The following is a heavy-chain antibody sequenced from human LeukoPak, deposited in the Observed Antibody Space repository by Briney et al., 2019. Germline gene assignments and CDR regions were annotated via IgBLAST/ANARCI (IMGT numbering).Heavy chain of an antibody. CDR3: ARQTGSGLFILP. J-gene: IGHJ4*02. Sequence: SETLSLTCTVSGYSISSGYYWGWIRQPPGKGLKWIGSISHSGSTNYNPSLKSRVTISVDTSKNQFSLKLSSVTAADTAVYYCARQTGSGLFILPGGQGTLVTVSS. D-gene: IGHD3/OR15-3a*01. V-gene: IGHV4-38-2*02. CDR1: GYSISSGYY. CDR2: ISHSGST.